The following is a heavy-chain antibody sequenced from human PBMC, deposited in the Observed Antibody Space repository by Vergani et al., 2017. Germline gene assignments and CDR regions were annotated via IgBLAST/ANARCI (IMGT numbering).Heavy chain of an antibody. CDR1: GFTFNSYG. V-gene: IGHV3-30*02. D-gene: IGHD5-12*01. CDR2: IRYDGSNK. CDR3: AKDRGVATIGFDY. Sequence: QVQLVESGGGVVQPGGSLRLSCAASGFTFNSYGMHWVRQAPGKGLEWVAFIRYDGSNKYYAESVKGRFTISRDNSKNTLYLQMNSLRAEDTAVYYCAKDRGVATIGFDYWGQGTLVTVSS. J-gene: IGHJ4*02.